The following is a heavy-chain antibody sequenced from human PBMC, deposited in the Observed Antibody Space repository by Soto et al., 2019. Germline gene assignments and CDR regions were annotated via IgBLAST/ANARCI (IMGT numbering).Heavy chain of an antibody. V-gene: IGHV1-24*01. CDR2: FDPEDGET. CDR3: ATGLVGATKGYYYYYGMDV. D-gene: IGHD1-26*01. Sequence: ASVKVSCKVSGYTLTELSMHWVRQAPGKGLEWMGGFDPEDGETIYAQKFQGRVTMTEDTSTDTAYMELSSLRSEDTAVYYCATGLVGATKGYYYYYGMDVWGQGTTVTVSS. CDR1: GYTLTELS. J-gene: IGHJ6*02.